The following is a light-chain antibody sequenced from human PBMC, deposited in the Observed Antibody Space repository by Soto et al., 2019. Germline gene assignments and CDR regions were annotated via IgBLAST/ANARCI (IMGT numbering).Light chain of an antibody. Sequence: QSALTQPASVSASPGQSITISCTGTSSDVGGYNYVSWYQQHPGKAPKLMIYDVSTRPSGVSNRFSASKSGNTASLTISGLQAEDEADYYCSSYTTTSTPVFGGGTKLTVL. J-gene: IGLJ2*01. CDR2: DVS. CDR3: SSYTTTSTPV. CDR1: SSDVGGYNY. V-gene: IGLV2-14*01.